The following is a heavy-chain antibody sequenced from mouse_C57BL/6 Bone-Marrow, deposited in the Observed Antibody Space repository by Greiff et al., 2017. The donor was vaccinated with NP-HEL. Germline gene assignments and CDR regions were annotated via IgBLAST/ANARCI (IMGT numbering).Heavy chain of an antibody. CDR3: ARGRDYYL. CDR1: GFTFSDYG. CDR2: ISSGSSPI. D-gene: IGHD1-1*01. Sequence: EVKVVESGGGLVKPGGSLKLSCAASGFTFSDYGMHWVRQAPEKGLEWVAYISSGSSPIYYADTVKGRFTISRDNAKNTLFLQMTSLRSEDTAMYYCARGRDYYLWGTGTTVTVSS. V-gene: IGHV5-17*01. J-gene: IGHJ1*03.